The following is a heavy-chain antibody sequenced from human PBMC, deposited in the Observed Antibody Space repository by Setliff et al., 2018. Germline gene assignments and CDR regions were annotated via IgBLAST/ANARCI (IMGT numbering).Heavy chain of an antibody. CDR1: SGSFSGYY. V-gene: IGHV4-34*01. CDR2: INHSGNT. Sequence: ETLSLTCAVYSGSFSGYYWSWIRQPPGKGLEWIGEINHSGNTNYNPSLKSRVTISVDTSKNQISLRLSSVTAADTAVYYCARGHPPSDSSGYYYAYWGQGTLVTVSS. D-gene: IGHD3-22*01. J-gene: IGHJ4*02. CDR3: ARGHPPSDSSGYYYAY.